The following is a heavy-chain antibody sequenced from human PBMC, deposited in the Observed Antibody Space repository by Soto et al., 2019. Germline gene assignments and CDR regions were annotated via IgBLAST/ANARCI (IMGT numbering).Heavy chain of an antibody. J-gene: IGHJ6*03. CDR3: ATDRGLGPPNNMDV. D-gene: IGHD3-9*01. CDR2: FDPEDGET. V-gene: IGHV1-24*01. CDR1: GYTLTELS. Sequence: ASVKVSCKVSGYTLTELSMHWVRQAPGKGLEWMGGFDPEDGETIYAQKFQGRVTMTEDTSTDTAYMELSSLRSEDTAVYYCATDRGLGPPNNMDVWGKGTTVTVSS.